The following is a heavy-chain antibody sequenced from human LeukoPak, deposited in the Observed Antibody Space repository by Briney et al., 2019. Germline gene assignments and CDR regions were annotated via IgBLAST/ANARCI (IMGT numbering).Heavy chain of an antibody. CDR2: INHSGST. CDR3: ARGASFDY. CDR1: GGSFSGYY. V-gene: IGHV4-34*01. J-gene: IGHJ4*02. Sequence: SETLSLTCAVYGGSFSGYYWSWIRQPPGKGLEWIGEINHSGSTNYNPSLKSRVTISVDTSKNQFSLKQSSVTAADTAVYYCARGASFDYWGQGTLVTVSS.